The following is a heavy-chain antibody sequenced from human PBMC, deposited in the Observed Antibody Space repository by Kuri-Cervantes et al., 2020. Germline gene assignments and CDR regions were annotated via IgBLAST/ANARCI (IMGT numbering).Heavy chain of an antibody. CDR3: ARGQRSKRWLQFDLEYFQH. V-gene: IGHV1-18*01. CDR2: INPNNGDT. CDR1: GYTFSNYG. Sequence: ASVKVSCKTSGYTFSNYGISWVRQAPGQGLEWMGWINPNNGDTSYAQKVQGRGTMTTDTSTSKAYMELRSLRSDDTAVYYCARGQRSKRWLQFDLEYFQHWGQGTLVTVSS. J-gene: IGHJ1*01. D-gene: IGHD5-24*01.